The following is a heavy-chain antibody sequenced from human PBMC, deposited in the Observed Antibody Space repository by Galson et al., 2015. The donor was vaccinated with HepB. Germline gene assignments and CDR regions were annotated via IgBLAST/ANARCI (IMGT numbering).Heavy chain of an antibody. CDR2: INPNSGGT. J-gene: IGHJ4*02. Sequence: SVKVSCKASGYTFTGYYMHWVRQAPGQGLEWMGWINPNSGGTNYAQKFQGRVTMTRDTSNSTAYMELSRLRSDDTAVYYCARGPLSYSSGYYYWGQGTLVTVSS. CDR3: ARGPLSYSSGYYY. D-gene: IGHD6-19*01. V-gene: IGHV1-2*02. CDR1: GYTFTGYY.